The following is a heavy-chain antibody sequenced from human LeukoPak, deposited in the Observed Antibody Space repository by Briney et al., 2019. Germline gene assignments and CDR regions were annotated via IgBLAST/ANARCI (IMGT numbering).Heavy chain of an antibody. J-gene: IGHJ5*02. Sequence: SETLSLTCSVSGASFSNYYWSWIRQPPGKGLEWIGHIYSSGSTNYNPSLKSRLTISLDTSKNQFSLRLSSVTAADTAVYYCARQFDPWGQGILVTVSS. CDR2: IYSSGST. CDR3: ARQFDP. CDR1: GASFSNYY. V-gene: IGHV4-59*08.